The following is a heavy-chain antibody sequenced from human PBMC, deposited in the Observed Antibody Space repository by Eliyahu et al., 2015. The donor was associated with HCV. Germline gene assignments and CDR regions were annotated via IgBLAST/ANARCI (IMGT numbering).Heavy chain of an antibody. J-gene: IGHJ6*02. D-gene: IGHD3-3*01. CDR2: ISSSSSTI. CDR3: ASERKAYYDFWSGYYLPDYYYGMDV. CDR1: GFTFSSXS. V-gene: IGHV3-48*02. Sequence: EVQLVESGGGLVQPGGSLRLSCAASGFTFSSXSMNXVRQAPGKGLEWVSYISSSSSTIYYADSVKGRFTISRDNAKNSLYLQMNSLRDEDTAVYYCASERKAYYDFWSGYYLPDYYYGMDVWGQGTTVTVSS.